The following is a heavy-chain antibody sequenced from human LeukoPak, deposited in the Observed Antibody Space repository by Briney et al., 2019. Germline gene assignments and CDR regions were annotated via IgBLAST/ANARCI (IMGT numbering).Heavy chain of an antibody. Sequence: ASVKVSCKASGYTFTSYDINWVRQATGQGLEWMGWMNPNSGNTGYAQKFQGRVTMTRNTSISTAYMELSSLRSDDTAVYYCARDPSVLMVYANRGYFDYWGQGTLVTVSS. CDR3: ARDPSVLMVYANRGYFDY. CDR2: MNPNSGNT. CDR1: GYTFTSYD. V-gene: IGHV1-8*01. D-gene: IGHD2-8*01. J-gene: IGHJ4*02.